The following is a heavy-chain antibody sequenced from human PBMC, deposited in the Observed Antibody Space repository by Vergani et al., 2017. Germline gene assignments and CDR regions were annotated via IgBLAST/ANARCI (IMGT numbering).Heavy chain of an antibody. Sequence: QVQLVASGGGLVRPGGSLRLSCAASGFIFSDYYMTWIRQTPGKGLEWLAHISDGGETKLYAESLKGRCTVSRDNTKNVLILQMKTLKVDDTATYYCGRKQSPASLMDKPIDIWGPGILVTVSS. J-gene: IGHJ5*02. CDR3: GRKQSPASLMDKPIDI. V-gene: IGHV3-11*01. D-gene: IGHD1/OR15-1a*01. CDR1: GFIFSDYY. CDR2: ISDGGETK.